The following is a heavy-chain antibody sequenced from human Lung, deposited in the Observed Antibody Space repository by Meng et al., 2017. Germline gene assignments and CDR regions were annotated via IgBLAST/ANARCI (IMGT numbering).Heavy chain of an antibody. CDR1: GFYFSNAW. CDR2: IKSNTDGGTT. D-gene: IGHD3-9*01. J-gene: IGHJ4*02. CDR3: TWDDKAVSDY. Sequence: EVDLVESGGDLVKPGGSLRLSCATSGFYFSNAWMSWVRQAPGKGLEWVGRIKSNTDGGTTEYAAPVTGRFTISRDDSKSTLNLHPSGLRTDDTGVYYCTWDDKAVSDYWGQGTLVTVSS. V-gene: IGHV3-15*01.